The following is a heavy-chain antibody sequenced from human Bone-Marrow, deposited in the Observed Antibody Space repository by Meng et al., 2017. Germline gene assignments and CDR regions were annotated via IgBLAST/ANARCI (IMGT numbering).Heavy chain of an antibody. CDR1: GGTFSSYA. CDR3: ARQEGSGWYAGRYHFED. Sequence: SVKVSCKASGGTFSSYAISWVRQAPGQGLEWMGGIIPIFGTANYAQKFQGRVTITTDESTSTAYMELSSLTSEDTAVYYCARQEGSGWYAGRYHFEDWGQGTLVTVSS. V-gene: IGHV1-69*05. CDR2: IIPIFGTA. J-gene: IGHJ4*02. D-gene: IGHD6-19*01.